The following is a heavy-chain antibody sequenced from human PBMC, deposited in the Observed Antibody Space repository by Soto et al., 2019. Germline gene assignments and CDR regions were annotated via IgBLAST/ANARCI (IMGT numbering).Heavy chain of an antibody. J-gene: IGHJ4*02. CDR3: AKNWDTTSSSSSH. CDR2: ISGTGGST. D-gene: IGHD6-6*01. CDR1: GFTFSTYG. Sequence: PGGSLRLSCAAAGFTFSTYGRSWVRQATGKGLEWVSAISGTGGSTYYADSVKGRFTISRDNSKNTLYLQMNSLRAEDTAVYYCAKNWDTTSSSSSHWGQGTLVTVSS. V-gene: IGHV3-23*01.